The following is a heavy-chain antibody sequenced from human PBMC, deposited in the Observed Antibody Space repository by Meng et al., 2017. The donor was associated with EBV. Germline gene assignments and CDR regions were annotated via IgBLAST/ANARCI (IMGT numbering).Heavy chain of an antibody. V-gene: IGHV1-2*06. CDR3: AKGADLAAAGTFWFDP. J-gene: IGHJ5*02. CDR2: INPNSGGT. D-gene: IGHD6-13*01. CDR1: GYTFTGYY. Sequence: QVQVVRSGAEVKKPGAAVKVSCKASGYTFTGYYMHWVRQAPGQGLEWMGRINPNSGGTNYAQKFQGRVTMTRDTSISTAYMELSRLRSDDTAVYYCAKGADLAAAGTFWFDPWGQGTLVTVSS.